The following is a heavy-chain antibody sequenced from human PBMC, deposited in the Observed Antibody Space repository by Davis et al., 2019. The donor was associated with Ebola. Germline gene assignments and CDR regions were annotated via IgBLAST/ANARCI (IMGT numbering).Heavy chain of an antibody. D-gene: IGHD1-26*01. CDR3: ARTSIVGTTTTASDI. J-gene: IGHJ3*02. V-gene: IGHV1-18*01. CDR2: ISDYNGNT. Sequence: AASVKVSCKASGYSFKNYAISWVRQAPGQGLEWMGWISDYNGNTNYAQKVQGRVTMTTDTSTGTAYLDLRSLRSDDTAVYFCARTSIVGTTTTASDIWGQGTLVTVSS. CDR1: GYSFKNYA.